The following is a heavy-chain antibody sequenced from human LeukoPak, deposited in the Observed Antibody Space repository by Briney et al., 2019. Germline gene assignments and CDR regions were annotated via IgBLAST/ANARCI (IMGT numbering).Heavy chain of an antibody. V-gene: IGHV4-30-4*08. CDR1: GGSISSGDYY. CDR2: IYYRGST. CDR3: ARGLIVVPAAVVLSV. D-gene: IGHD2-2*01. J-gene: IGHJ6*03. Sequence: PSETLTLTCTVSGGSISSGDYYWSWIRQPSAKVLVWIVYIYYRGSTYYNPSFKSLVTISVDTSKNQFSLKLSAVTAAVTPVYYCARGLIVVPAAVVLSVWGKGTTVSV.